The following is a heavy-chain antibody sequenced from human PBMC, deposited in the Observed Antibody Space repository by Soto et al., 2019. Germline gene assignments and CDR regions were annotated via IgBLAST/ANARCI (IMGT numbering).Heavy chain of an antibody. CDR3: AREVSVEWFGELGGMDY. Sequence: XSVKVSCKASVYTFTSYAMHWVRQAPGQRLEWMGWINAGNGNTKYSQKFQGRVTITRDTSASTAYMELSSLRSEDTAVYYCAREVSVEWFGELGGMDYWGQGTLVTVSS. CDR1: VYTFTSYA. V-gene: IGHV1-3*01. CDR2: INAGNGNT. D-gene: IGHD3-10*01. J-gene: IGHJ4*02.